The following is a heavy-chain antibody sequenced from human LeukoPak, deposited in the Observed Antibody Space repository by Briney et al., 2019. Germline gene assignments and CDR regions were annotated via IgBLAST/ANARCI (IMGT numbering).Heavy chain of an antibody. V-gene: IGHV3-53*01. Sequence: GGSLRLSCAASGLTVSSNYMNWVRQTPGRGLEWVSVIFSDGGAYYADSVRGRFTISRDNSKNTLYLQMNSLRVEDTAVYYCARVQSYYYGMDVWGQGTTVTVSS. CDR1: GLTVSSNY. CDR3: ARVQSYYYGMDV. CDR2: IFSDGGA. J-gene: IGHJ6*02.